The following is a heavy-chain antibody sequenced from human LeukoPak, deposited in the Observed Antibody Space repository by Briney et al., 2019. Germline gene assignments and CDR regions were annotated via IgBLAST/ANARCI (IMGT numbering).Heavy chain of an antibody. CDR1: GFTFSSYS. CDR2: ISSSSSYV. D-gene: IGHD6-19*01. CDR3: AKEGLITETGYSSGWYGGPGYFDL. V-gene: IGHV3-21*01. J-gene: IGHJ2*01. Sequence: GGSLRLSCAASGFTFSSYSMNWVRQAPGKGLEWVSSISSSSSYVYYADSVKGRFTISRDNAKNSLYLQMNSLRAEDTAVYYCAKEGLITETGYSSGWYGGPGYFDLWGRGTLVTVSS.